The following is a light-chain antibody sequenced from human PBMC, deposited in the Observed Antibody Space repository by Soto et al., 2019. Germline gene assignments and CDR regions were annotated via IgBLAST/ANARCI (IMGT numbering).Light chain of an antibody. CDR3: SSYTSSSPWV. V-gene: IGLV2-14*01. Sequence: QSALTPPASVSGSPGQSITISCTGTSSDVGGYNYVSWYHQHPGKAPKLMIDEVSNRPSGVSNRFSGSKSGNTASLTISGLQAEDEADYYCSSYTSSSPWVFGGGTKLTV. CDR2: EVS. CDR1: SSDVGGYNY. J-gene: IGLJ3*02.